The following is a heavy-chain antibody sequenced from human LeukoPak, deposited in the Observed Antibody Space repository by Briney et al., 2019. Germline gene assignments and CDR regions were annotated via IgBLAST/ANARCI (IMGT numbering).Heavy chain of an antibody. J-gene: IGHJ4*02. Sequence: GGSLRLSCAASGFNFTAFWMSWVRETPEEGLEFVANINRDGSVKNYVDSVKGRLTISRDNAKNPLFLELNSLGADDTDVFYCARDPGYSAFDLWGQGSLVSVSS. V-gene: IGHV3-7*01. D-gene: IGHD5-12*01. CDR2: INRDGSVK. CDR1: GFNFTAFW. CDR3: ARDPGYSAFDL.